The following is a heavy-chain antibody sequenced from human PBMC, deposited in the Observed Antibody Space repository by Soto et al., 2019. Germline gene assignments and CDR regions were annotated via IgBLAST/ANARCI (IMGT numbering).Heavy chain of an antibody. CDR2: IYYSGST. J-gene: IGHJ6*02. V-gene: IGHV4-39*01. CDR1: GGSISSSSYY. CDR3: ARQTHASDIVVYFMDV. D-gene: IGHD2-15*01. Sequence: SETLSLTCTVSGGSISSSSYYWGWIRQPPGKGLEWIGSIYYSGSTYYNPSLKSRVTISVDTSKNQFSLKLSSVTAADTAVYYCARQTHASDIVVYFMDVWGQGTTVTVSS.